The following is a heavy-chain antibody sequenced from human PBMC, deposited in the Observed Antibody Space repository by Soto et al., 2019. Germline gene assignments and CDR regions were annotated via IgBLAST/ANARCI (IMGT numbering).Heavy chain of an antibody. CDR3: ARDQAPYSNGWYY. J-gene: IGHJ4*02. CDR2: IKTKNGNT. CDR1: GYTFTSYG. D-gene: IGHD6-19*01. Sequence: QIYLVQSGAEVKKPGASVKVSCKASGYTFTSYGIIWVRQAPGQGLEWMGWIKTKNGNTHYAQKLQGRVTITTDTSTTTAYMELRSLRTDDTAVYFCARDQAPYSNGWYYWGQGTLVTVSS. V-gene: IGHV1-18*01.